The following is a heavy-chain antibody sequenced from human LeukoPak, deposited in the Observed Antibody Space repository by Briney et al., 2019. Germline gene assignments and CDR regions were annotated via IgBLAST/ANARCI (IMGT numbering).Heavy chain of an antibody. CDR2: ISFDGSKT. D-gene: IGHD6-6*01. V-gene: IGHV3-30-3*01. J-gene: IGHJ6*02. Sequence: GGSLRLPCAASGFTFSSYAMHWVRQAPGKGLEWVAVISFDGSKTYYADSMKGRCTISRDNSKNTLYLQMNSLRAEDTAAYYCARDRQPYYHYYGMDVWGQGTTVTVSS. CDR1: GFTFSSYA. CDR3: ARDRQPYYHYYGMDV.